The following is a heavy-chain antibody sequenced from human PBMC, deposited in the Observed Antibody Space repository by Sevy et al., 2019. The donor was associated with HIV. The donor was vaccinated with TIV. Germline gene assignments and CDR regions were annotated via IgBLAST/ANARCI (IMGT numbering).Heavy chain of an antibody. J-gene: IGHJ4*02. CDR3: ARRSISWSYLDY. V-gene: IGHV3-74*01. Sequence: GGSLRLSCTASGFISSPYWMHWVRQAPGKGLVWVSRINPDGSITSYADAVKGRFTISRDNSKNTLYLQMNSLRAEDTAVYYCARRSISWSYLDYWGQGTLVTVSS. D-gene: IGHD6-13*01. CDR2: INPDGSIT. CDR1: GFISSPYW.